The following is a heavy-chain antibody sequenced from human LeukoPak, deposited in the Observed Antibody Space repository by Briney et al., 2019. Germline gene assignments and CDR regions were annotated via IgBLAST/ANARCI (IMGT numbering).Heavy chain of an antibody. CDR1: GFTFSSYG. V-gene: IGHV3-30*03. Sequence: HSGGSLRLSCAASGFTFSSYGMHWVRQAPGKGLEWVAVISYDGSNKYYADSVKGRFTISRDNAKNSLYLQMNSLRAEDTAVYYCKVAAAPGFDYWGQGTLVTVSS. D-gene: IGHD6-13*01. CDR3: KVAAAPGFDY. CDR2: ISYDGSNK. J-gene: IGHJ4*02.